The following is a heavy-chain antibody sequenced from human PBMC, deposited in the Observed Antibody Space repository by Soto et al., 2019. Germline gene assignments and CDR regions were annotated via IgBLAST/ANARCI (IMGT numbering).Heavy chain of an antibody. Sequence: QITLNESGPTLVKPTQTLTLTCTFSGFSLGTYGVGVGWIRQPPGKALEWLALIYWDDDKRYSPSLKSRLTITKATSKSPVFLTLTNLDPVDTATYSCAHRGGGIVDWYFDLWGRGTPVIVSS. D-gene: IGHD2-15*01. CDR2: IYWDDDK. J-gene: IGHJ2*01. CDR1: GFSLGTYGVG. V-gene: IGHV2-5*02. CDR3: AHRGGGIVDWYFDL.